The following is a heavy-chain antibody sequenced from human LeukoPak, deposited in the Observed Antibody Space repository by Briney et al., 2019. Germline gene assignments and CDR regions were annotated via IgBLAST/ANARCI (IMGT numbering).Heavy chain of an antibody. D-gene: IGHD5-12*01. V-gene: IGHV1-69*05. Sequence: SVKVSCKASGGTFSSYAISWVRQAPGQGLEWMGGIIPSFGTANYAQKVQGRVTITTDETTSTAYMELSSLRSEDTAVYYCASSGRGYSGYDSGFDYWGQGTLVTVSS. J-gene: IGHJ4*02. CDR3: ASSGRGYSGYDSGFDY. CDR2: IIPSFGTA. CDR1: GGTFSSYA.